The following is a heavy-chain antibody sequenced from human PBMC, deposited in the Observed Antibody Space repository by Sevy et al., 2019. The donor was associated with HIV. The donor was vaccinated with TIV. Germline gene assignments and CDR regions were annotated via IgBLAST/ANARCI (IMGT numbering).Heavy chain of an antibody. CDR1: GFTFSSYA. Sequence: GGSLRLSCAASGFTFSSYAMSWVRQAPGKGLEWVSAISGSGGSTYYADSVKGRFTISRDNSKNTLYLQMNSLRAEDTPVYYCAKSHPFRGVPAAMFSAFDIWGQGTMVTVSS. CDR2: ISGSGGST. D-gene: IGHD2-2*01. J-gene: IGHJ3*02. CDR3: AKSHPFRGVPAAMFSAFDI. V-gene: IGHV3-23*01.